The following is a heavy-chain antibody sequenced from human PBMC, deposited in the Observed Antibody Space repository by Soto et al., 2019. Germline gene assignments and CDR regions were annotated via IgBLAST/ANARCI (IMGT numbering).Heavy chain of an antibody. J-gene: IGHJ4*02. V-gene: IGHV3-11*01. Sequence: QVQLVESGGDLVKPGGSLRLSCAASGYTFSDYYMSWIRQAPGKGLEWISYIDTSGTKIYYADSVKGRFTITMDNAKNSLDLEMNSLRDEDTAVSDCASHYDMWSGSLSPVDYWGQGTLVTVSS. CDR2: IDTSGTKI. D-gene: IGHD3-3*01. CDR1: GYTFSDYY. CDR3: ASHYDMWSGSLSPVDY.